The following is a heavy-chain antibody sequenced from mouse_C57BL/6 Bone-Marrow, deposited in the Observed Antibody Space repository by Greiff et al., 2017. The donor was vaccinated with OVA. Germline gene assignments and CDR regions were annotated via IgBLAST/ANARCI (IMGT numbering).Heavy chain of an antibody. Sequence: EVKLVESGGGLVKPGGSLKLSCAASGFTFSSYAMSWVRQTPEKRLEWVATISDGGSYTYYPDNVKGRFTISRDNAKNNLYLQMSHLKSEDTAMYYCARDLLLRSFAYWGQGTLVTVSA. CDR1: GFTFSSYA. CDR3: ARDLLLRSFAY. J-gene: IGHJ3*01. D-gene: IGHD1-1*01. V-gene: IGHV5-4*01. CDR2: ISDGGSYT.